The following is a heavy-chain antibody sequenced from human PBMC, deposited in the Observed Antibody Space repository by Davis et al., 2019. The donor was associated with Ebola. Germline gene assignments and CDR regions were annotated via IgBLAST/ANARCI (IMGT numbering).Heavy chain of an antibody. Sequence: ASVKVSCKASGYTFTSYYMHWVRQAPGQGLEWVGIIDPGGGSTSYAQKFQGRVTMTRDTSTSTFYMELTSLRSEDTAVYYCARFNVLVGTSWYFDLWGRGTLVTVSS. CDR2: IDPGGGST. CDR1: GYTFTSYY. D-gene: IGHD6-19*01. V-gene: IGHV1-46*01. J-gene: IGHJ2*01. CDR3: ARFNVLVGTSWYFDL.